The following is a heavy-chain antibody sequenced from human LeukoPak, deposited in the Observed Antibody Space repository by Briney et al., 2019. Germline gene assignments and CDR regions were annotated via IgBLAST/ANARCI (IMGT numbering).Heavy chain of an antibody. J-gene: IGHJ3*02. CDR1: GYYFTAYW. CDR2: IYPGNSDT. CDR3: AKHTSAYWYAFDI. D-gene: IGHD3-16*01. V-gene: IGHV5-51*01. Sequence: GESLKISCKASGYYFTAYWIGWVRQMPGKGLEWMGIIYPGNSDTRYSPSFQGQVTISVDKSITTAYLQWSSLKASDTAMYYCAKHTSAYWYAFDIWGQGTMVTVPS.